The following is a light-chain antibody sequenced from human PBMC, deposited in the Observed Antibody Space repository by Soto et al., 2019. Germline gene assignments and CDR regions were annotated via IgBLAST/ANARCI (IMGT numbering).Light chain of an antibody. CDR3: CSSGGSPTYV. CDR2: EVN. Sequence: QSVLTQPASVSGSPGQSITISCTGTSSNVGSYKLVSWYQQHPGKAPKLMIFEVNKRPSGVSNRFSGSKYGNTASLTISGLKVEDEADYYCCSSGGSPTYVFGTGTKVTVL. CDR1: SSNVGSYKL. V-gene: IGLV2-23*02. J-gene: IGLJ1*01.